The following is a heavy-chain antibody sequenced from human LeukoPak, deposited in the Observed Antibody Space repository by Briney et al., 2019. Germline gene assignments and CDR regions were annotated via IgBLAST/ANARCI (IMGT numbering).Heavy chain of an antibody. CDR1: GFTFTHAW. CDR2: IYSGGRT. J-gene: IGHJ4*02. D-gene: IGHD6-13*01. CDR3: ARGWQQQQEIDY. V-gene: IGHV3-53*04. Sequence: GGSLRLSCAASGFTFTHAWMSWVRQAPGKGLEWVSVIYSGGRTYYTDSVKGRFTISRHNSKNTLYLQMNSLRPEDTAVYYCARGWQQQQEIDYWGQGTLVTVSS.